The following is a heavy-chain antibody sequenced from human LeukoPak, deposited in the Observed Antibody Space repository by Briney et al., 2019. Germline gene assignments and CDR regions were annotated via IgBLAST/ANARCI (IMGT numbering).Heavy chain of an antibody. V-gene: IGHV4-4*02. D-gene: IGHD6-19*01. CDR1: GGSISSDNW. CDR2: IYHSGRA. J-gene: IGHJ4*02. Sequence: PSETLSLTCAVSGGSISSDNWWIWVRQPPGKGLEWIGVIYHSGRANYNPSLKSRVNMSVDKSKNQFSLSLSSVTAADTAVYHCARGLYGSDSYWGQGNLVTVSS. CDR3: ARGLYGSDSY.